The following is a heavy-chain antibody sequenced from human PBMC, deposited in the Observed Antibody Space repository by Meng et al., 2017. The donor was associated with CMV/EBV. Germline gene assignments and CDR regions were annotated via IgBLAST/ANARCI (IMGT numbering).Heavy chain of an antibody. Sequence: SGPTLVKPTQTPTLTCTFSGFSLSTSGVGVGWIRQPPGKALEWLALIYWNDDKRYSPSLKSRLTITKDTSKNQVVLTMTNMDPVDTATYYCAHSWYGFGPNWFDPWGQGTLVTVSS. D-gene: IGHD3/OR15-3a*01. V-gene: IGHV2-5*01. J-gene: IGHJ5*02. CDR2: IYWNDDK. CDR1: GFSLSTSGVG. CDR3: AHSWYGFGPNWFDP.